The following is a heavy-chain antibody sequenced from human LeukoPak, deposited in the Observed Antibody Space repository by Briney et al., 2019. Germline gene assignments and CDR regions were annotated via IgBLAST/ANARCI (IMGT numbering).Heavy chain of an antibody. V-gene: IGHV3-11*04. Sequence: GGSLRLSCAASGFTFSNAWMSWVRQAPGKGLEWVSYISSSGSTIYYADSVKGRFTISRDNAKNSLNLQMNSLRAEDTAVYYCARRLPYDSSGYAFDYWGQGTLITVSS. CDR3: ARRLPYDSSGYAFDY. CDR1: GFTFSNAW. D-gene: IGHD3-22*01. J-gene: IGHJ4*02. CDR2: ISSSGSTI.